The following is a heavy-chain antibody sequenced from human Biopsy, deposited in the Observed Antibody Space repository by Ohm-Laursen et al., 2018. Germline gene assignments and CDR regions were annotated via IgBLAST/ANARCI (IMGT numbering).Heavy chain of an antibody. Sequence: SETLSLTCTVSGGSLSSYSWSWIRQPAGKGLEWIGQIYTSGITNYSPSLKSRVTTSVDTSRNKFSLRVSSVTAADTAVYYCARDRDRRGWFDPWGQGTLVTVSS. J-gene: IGHJ5*02. CDR3: ARDRDRRGWFDP. D-gene: IGHD1-14*01. CDR1: GGSLSSYS. V-gene: IGHV4-4*07. CDR2: IYTSGIT.